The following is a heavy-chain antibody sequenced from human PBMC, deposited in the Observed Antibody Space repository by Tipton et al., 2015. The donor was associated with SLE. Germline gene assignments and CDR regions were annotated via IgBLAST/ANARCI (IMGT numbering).Heavy chain of an antibody. CDR2: TKADVGT. Sequence: TLSLTCAVYGGSISTYYWSWIRQPPGKGLEWLGETKADVGTKYNPSLMSRATISRDTSKRQVSLKVRSMTAADTGIYYCAREGGYGSGSYTGGYFDSWGQGTLVTVSS. D-gene: IGHD3-10*01. J-gene: IGHJ4*02. CDR1: GGSISTYY. CDR3: AREGGYGSGSYTGGYFDS. V-gene: IGHV4-34*01.